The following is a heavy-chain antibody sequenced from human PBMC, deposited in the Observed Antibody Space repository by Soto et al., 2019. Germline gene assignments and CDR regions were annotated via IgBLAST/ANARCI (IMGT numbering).Heavy chain of an antibody. Sequence: QVQLVQSGAEVKKPGSSVKVSCKASGGTFSRYAISWVRQAPGQGLEWMGGIIPIFGTANYAQKFQGRVTITADESTSTAYMELSSMRSEDTAVYYCARGRIYCGGDCYSDYWGQGTLVTVSS. V-gene: IGHV1-69*12. CDR2: IIPIFGTA. J-gene: IGHJ4*02. D-gene: IGHD2-21*02. CDR1: GGTFSRYA. CDR3: ARGRIYCGGDCYSDY.